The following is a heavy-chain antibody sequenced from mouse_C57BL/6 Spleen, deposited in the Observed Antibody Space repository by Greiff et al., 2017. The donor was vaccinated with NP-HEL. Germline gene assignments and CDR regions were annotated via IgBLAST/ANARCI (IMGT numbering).Heavy chain of an antibody. CDR2: SRNKANDYTT. Sequence: EVKLMESGGGLVQSGRSLRLSCATSGFTFSDFYMEWVRQAPGTGLEWIAASRNKANDYTTEYSASVKGRFIVSRDTSQSILYLQMNALRAEDTAIYYCARDARLLGYFDVWGTGTTVTVSS. J-gene: IGHJ1*03. CDR1: GFTFSDFY. CDR3: ARDARLLGYFDV. D-gene: IGHD2-3*01. V-gene: IGHV7-1*01.